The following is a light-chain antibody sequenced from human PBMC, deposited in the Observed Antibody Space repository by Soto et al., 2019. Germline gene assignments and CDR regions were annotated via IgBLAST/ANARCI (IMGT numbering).Light chain of an antibody. CDR1: QGISSF. V-gene: IGKV1-9*01. CDR3: QQLNSFPIP. Sequence: IQLTQSPSSLSASVGDRVTITCRASQGISSFLAWYQQKPGKAPKLLIYGASTLQSGVPSRFSGSASGTDFALTIGSLQPEDFATYYCQQLNSFPIPFGPGTKVDI. CDR2: GAS. J-gene: IGKJ3*01.